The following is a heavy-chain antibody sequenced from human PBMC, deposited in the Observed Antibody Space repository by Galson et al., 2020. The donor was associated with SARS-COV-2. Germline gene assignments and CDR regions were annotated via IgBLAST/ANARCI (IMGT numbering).Heavy chain of an antibody. CDR2: IFYTGNS. D-gene: IGHD1-1*01. CDR3: ARNRVERYSGAKGTNYLYLMDV. Sequence: ASETLSLTCTVSGNSISRSYYYWTWVRQRPGKGLEWIGDIFYTGNSYYNPSLKSRVMMSIQTSQNQFSLRLSSVTAADTATYYCARNRVERYSGAKGTNYLYLMDVWGQGTSVTVSS. V-gene: IGHV4-31*03. CDR1: GNSISRSYYY. J-gene: IGHJ6*02.